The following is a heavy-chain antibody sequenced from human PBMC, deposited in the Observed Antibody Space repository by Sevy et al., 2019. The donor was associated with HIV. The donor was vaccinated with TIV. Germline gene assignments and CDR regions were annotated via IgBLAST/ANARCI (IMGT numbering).Heavy chain of an antibody. J-gene: IGHJ5*02. CDR3: AKAIVVVGATAWFDP. D-gene: IGHD2-15*01. V-gene: IGHV3-23*01. CDR1: GFTFSSYA. Sequence: GGSLRLSCAASGFTFSSYAMNWVRQAPGKGLEWVSAISGSGGSTCYVDSVKGRFTISRDNSKNTLYLQMNSLRAEDTAVYYCAKAIVVVGATAWFDPWGQGTLVTVSS. CDR2: ISGSGGST.